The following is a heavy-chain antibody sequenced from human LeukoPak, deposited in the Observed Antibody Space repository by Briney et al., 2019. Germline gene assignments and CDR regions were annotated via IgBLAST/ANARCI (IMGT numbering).Heavy chain of an antibody. CDR3: ARDRGSRRGWFDP. J-gene: IGHJ5*02. Sequence: GASVKVSCKASGYTFTGYYIHWVRQAPGQGLEWMGWINSNSGGTNYAQRFQGRVTMTRDTSISTAYMELSRLRSDDTAVYYCARDRGSRRGWFDPWGQGTLVTVSS. CDR1: GYTFTGYY. V-gene: IGHV1-2*02. D-gene: IGHD3-10*01. CDR2: INSNSGGT.